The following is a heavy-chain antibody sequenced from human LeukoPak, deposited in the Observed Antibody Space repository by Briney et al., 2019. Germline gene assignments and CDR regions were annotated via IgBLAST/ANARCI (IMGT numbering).Heavy chain of an antibody. J-gene: IGHJ4*02. CDR2: ISRGGNSV. V-gene: IGHV3-11*01. Sequence: GGSLRLSCAASGFTFSDYYMGWIRQAPGTGLEWVSSISRGGNSVYYTDSVRGRFTISRDNAKNSLYLQMNSLRAEDTALYYCARDQYLDCRGQGTLVTVSS. CDR3: ARDQYLDC. CDR1: GFTFSDYY.